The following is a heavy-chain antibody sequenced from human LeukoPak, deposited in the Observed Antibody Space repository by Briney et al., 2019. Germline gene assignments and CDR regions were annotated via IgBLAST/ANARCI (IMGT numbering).Heavy chain of an antibody. Sequence: GGSLRLSCAASRFTFSTYSMNWVRQAPGKGLEWVSSITSSSIYIYYADSVKGRFTISRDNAKSSLYLQMNSLRAEDTALYYCARHRTASDYWGQGTLVTVSS. V-gene: IGHV3-21*01. CDR3: ARHRTASDY. CDR2: ITSSSIYI. J-gene: IGHJ4*02. D-gene: IGHD3-16*02. CDR1: RFTFSTYS.